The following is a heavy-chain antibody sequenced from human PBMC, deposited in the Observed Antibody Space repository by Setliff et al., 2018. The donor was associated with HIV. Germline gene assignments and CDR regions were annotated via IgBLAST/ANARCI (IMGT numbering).Heavy chain of an antibody. CDR2: VGVGGGAT. Sequence: PGESLRLSCAASGFAFSTFDMNWVRQAPGKGLEWVSAVGVGGGATYYADSVRGRFAVSRDDSKNTLYLEMSGLRAEDTAIYYCAKPTSGMYPRSFDLWGQGTMVTVSS. J-gene: IGHJ3*01. CDR1: GFAFSTFD. D-gene: IGHD1-1*01. V-gene: IGHV3-23*01. CDR3: AKPTSGMYPRSFDL.